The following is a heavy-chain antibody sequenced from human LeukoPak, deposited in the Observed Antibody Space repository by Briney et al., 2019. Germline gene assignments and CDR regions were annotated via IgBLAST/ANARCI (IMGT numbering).Heavy chain of an antibody. J-gene: IGHJ4*02. D-gene: IGHD1-26*01. Sequence: GGSLRLSCAASGFTFSTYWMSWVRQAPGKGLEWVAKIKQDGSEKYYVDSVKGRFTISRDNAKNSLSLQMNSLRAEDTAVYYCARPRYSGSYYDYWGQGTLVTVSS. CDR3: ARPRYSGSYYDY. CDR2: IKQDGSEK. CDR1: GFTFSTYW. V-gene: IGHV3-7*01.